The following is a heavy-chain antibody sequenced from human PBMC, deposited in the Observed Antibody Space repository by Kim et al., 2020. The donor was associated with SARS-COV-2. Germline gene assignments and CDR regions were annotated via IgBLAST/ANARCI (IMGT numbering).Heavy chain of an antibody. CDR2: ISWNSGSI. CDR3: ATTPTYYDILTGYTEHLHQDAVDI. Sequence: GGSLRLSCAASGFTFDDYAMHWVRQAPGKGLEWVSGISWNSGSIGYADSVKGRFTISRDNAKNSLYLQMNSLRAEDTALYYCATTPTYYDILTGYTEHLHQDAVDIWGQGTMVTVSS. J-gene: IGHJ3*02. CDR1: GFTFDDYA. D-gene: IGHD3-9*01. V-gene: IGHV3-9*01.